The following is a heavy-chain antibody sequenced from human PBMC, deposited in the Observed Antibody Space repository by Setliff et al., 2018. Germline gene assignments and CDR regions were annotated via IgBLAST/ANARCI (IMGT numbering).Heavy chain of an antibody. CDR1: GGSFSGYY. J-gene: IGHJ4*02. CDR2: INHSGST. Sequence: SSETLSLTCAVYGGSFSGYYWSWIRQPPGKGLEWIGEINHSGSTNYNPSLKTRVTISVDTSKNQLSLKLTSVTAADTAAYYCARGPNSNDWYVNYWGQGTPVTVSS. CDR3: ARGPNSNDWYVNY. V-gene: IGHV4-34*01. D-gene: IGHD6-19*01.